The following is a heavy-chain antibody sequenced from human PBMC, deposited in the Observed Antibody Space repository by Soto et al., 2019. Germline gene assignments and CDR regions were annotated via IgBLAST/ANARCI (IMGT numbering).Heavy chain of an antibody. CDR2: INPNGGIT. CDR3: ATSVNSAMAFDY. CDR1: GYTFTHYY. V-gene: IGHV1-46*01. J-gene: IGHJ4*02. Sequence: QVQLVQSGAEVKKPGASVRVSCKASGYTFTHYYIHWVRQAPGQGLEWMGIINPNGGITTYAQKFRAGFSMTRDTSTSTVYLELSSLRSEDSAVYYCATSVNSAMAFDYWGKGTLVTVSS. D-gene: IGHD5-18*01.